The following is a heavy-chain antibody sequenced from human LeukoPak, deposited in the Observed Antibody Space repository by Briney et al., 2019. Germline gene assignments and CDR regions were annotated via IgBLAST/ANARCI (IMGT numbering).Heavy chain of an antibody. CDR2: IIPILGIA. CDR3: ARHYSSPYNWFDP. CDR1: GGTFSSYA. V-gene: IGHV1-69*04. J-gene: IGHJ5*02. D-gene: IGHD6-6*01. Sequence: ASVKVSRKASGGTFSSYAISWVRQAPGQGLEWMGRIIPILGIANYAQKFQGRVTITADKSTSTAYMELSSLRSEDTAVYYCARHYSSPYNWFDPWGQGTLVTVSS.